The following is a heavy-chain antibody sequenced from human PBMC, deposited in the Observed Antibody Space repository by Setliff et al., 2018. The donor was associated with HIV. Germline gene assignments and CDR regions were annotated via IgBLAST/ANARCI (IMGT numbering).Heavy chain of an antibody. J-gene: IGHJ3*02. V-gene: IGHV1-46*01. CDR3: ASSGAWQRNALDI. CDR1: GYSFTNHY. Sequence: GAAVKVSCKPSGYSFTNHYMHWVRQAPGQGLEWMGVLNPTGGSTRNTLKFQGRVAMTRDTSTSTVYMELSSLRSEDPAVYYCASSGAWQRNALDIWGQGTMVTVSS. CDR2: LNPTGGST. D-gene: IGHD5-12*01.